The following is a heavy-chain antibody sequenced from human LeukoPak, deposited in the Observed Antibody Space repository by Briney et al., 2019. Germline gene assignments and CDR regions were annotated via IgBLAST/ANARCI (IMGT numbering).Heavy chain of an antibody. D-gene: IGHD3-9*01. CDR1: GGSISSYY. V-gene: IGHV4-59*12. CDR2: IYYSGST. CDR3: ARVSDYDILTGHDY. Sequence: SSETLSLTCTVSGGSISSYYWSWIRQPPGKGLEWIGYIYYSGSTNYNPSLKSRVTISVDTSKNQFSLKLSSVTAADTAVYYCARVSDYDILTGHDYWGQGTLVTVSS. J-gene: IGHJ4*02.